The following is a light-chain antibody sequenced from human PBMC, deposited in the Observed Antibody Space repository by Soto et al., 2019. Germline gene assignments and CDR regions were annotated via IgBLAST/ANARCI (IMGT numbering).Light chain of an antibody. J-gene: IGKJ1*01. CDR1: QSISSW. CDR3: QQYNSYSWM. Sequence: DIQMTQSPSTLSASVGDRVTITCRASQSISSWLAWYQQKPGKAPKLLIYKASSLQSGVPSRFSDSGPEADFTLTISGHEPDDFQSDYCQQYNSYSWMVGRGTKVEIK. CDR2: KAS. V-gene: IGKV1-5*03.